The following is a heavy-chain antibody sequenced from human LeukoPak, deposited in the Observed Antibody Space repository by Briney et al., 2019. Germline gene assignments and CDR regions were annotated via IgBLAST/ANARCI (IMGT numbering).Heavy chain of an antibody. J-gene: IGHJ3*02. V-gene: IGHV4-59*01. CDR1: GDSISSYY. CDR3: ARSRSRPADAFDI. CDR2: IYYSGST. D-gene: IGHD3-10*01. Sequence: SETLSLTCTVSGDSISSYYWSWIRQPPGKGLEWIGYIYYSGSTNYNPSLKSRVTISVDTSKNQFSLKLSSVTAADTAVYYCARSRSRPADAFDIWGQGTMVTVSS.